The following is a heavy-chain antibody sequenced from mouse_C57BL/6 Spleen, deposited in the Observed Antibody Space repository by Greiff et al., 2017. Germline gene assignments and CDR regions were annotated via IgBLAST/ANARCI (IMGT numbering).Heavy chain of an antibody. CDR2: IHPNSGST. CDR3: AREGISSYFDV. J-gene: IGHJ1*03. V-gene: IGHV1-64*01. Sequence: VQLQQPGAELVKPGASVKLSCKASGYTFTRYWMHWVKQRPGQGLEWIGMIHPNSGSTNYNEKFKSKATLTVDKSSSTAYMQLSSLTSEDSAVYYCAREGISSYFDVWGTGTTVTVSS. CDR1: GYTFTRYW.